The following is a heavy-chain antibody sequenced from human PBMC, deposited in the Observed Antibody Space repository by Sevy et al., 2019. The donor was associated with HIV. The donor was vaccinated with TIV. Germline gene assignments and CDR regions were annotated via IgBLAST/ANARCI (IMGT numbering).Heavy chain of an antibody. Sequence: ASVKVSCKASGGTFSRYGISWVRQAPGQGLEWMGGIIPIFGATNYAQKFQGRLTITADESRSTAYMELSSLRSEDPAVYYCARFSALGYNGMDVWGQGTTVTVSS. CDR1: GGTFSRYG. J-gene: IGHJ6*02. CDR3: ARFSALGYNGMDV. V-gene: IGHV1-69*13. D-gene: IGHD2-2*02. CDR2: IIPIFGAT.